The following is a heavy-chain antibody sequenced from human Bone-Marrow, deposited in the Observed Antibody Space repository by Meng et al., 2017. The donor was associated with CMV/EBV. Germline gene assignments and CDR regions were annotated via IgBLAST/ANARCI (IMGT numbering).Heavy chain of an antibody. V-gene: IGHV1-2*02. CDR1: GYTFTGYY. CDR3: ARDTPSRVPAAI. J-gene: IGHJ3*02. CDR2: INPNSGGT. Sequence: ASVKVYCKASGYTFTGYYMHWVRQAPGRGLEWMGWINPNSGGTNYAQKFQGRVTMTRDTSISTAYMELSRLRSDDTAVYYCARDTPSRVPAAIWGQGTMVTVSS. D-gene: IGHD2-2*01.